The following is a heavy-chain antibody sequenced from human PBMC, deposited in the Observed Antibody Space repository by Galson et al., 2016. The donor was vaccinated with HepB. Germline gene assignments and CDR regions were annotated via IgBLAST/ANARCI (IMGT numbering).Heavy chain of an antibody. D-gene: IGHD1-26*01. Sequence: SETLSLTCSVSGGSISRYYWSWTRQPPGKGLEWIAYITDNGSTEYNPSLKSRVTISVDTPNNQFSLRLSSVTAADTARYYCARDIGVAHYYYYGMDLWGQGTTVTV. CDR2: ITDNGST. V-gene: IGHV4-59*01. CDR1: GGSISRYY. CDR3: ARDIGVAHYYYYGMDL. J-gene: IGHJ6*02.